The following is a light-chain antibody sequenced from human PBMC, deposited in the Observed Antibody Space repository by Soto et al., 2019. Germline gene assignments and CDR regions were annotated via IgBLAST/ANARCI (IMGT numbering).Light chain of an antibody. Sequence: QSVLTQPASVSGSPGQSITISCIGTSSDIGSYNHVAWYQQFPGKSPKLTIYEVSSRPSGVPDRFSGSKSGNTASLTVSSLQAEDEADYYCSSYAGSSNVFGTGTKVTVL. V-gene: IGLV2-8*01. CDR2: EVS. CDR1: SSDIGSYNH. J-gene: IGLJ1*01. CDR3: SSYAGSSNV.